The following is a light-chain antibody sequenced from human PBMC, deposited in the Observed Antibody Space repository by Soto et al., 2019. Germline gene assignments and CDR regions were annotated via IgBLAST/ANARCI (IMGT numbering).Light chain of an antibody. CDR1: SSNIGAGYD. CDR3: QSYDSSLSGRV. CDR2: GTT. Sequence: QSALTQPPSVSGAPGQRVTISCTGSSSNIGAGYDIHWYQQLPGRAPKLLIYGTTNRPSGVPDRFSGSKSGTSASLAITGLQADDEADDYCQSYDSSLSGRVFGGGTKLTVL. V-gene: IGLV1-40*01. J-gene: IGLJ2*01.